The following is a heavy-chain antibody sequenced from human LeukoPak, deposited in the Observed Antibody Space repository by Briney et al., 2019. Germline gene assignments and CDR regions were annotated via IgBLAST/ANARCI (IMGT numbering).Heavy chain of an antibody. CDR1: GFTFSSYS. V-gene: IGHV3-21*01. Sequence: GGSLRLSCAASGFTFSSYSMNWVRQAPGKGLEWVSSISSSSSYIYYADSVKGRFTISRDNAKNSLYLQMNSLRAEDTAVYYCARRGYYYDSSLDYWGQGTLVTVSS. D-gene: IGHD3-22*01. CDR2: ISSSSSYI. CDR3: ARRGYYYDSSLDY. J-gene: IGHJ4*02.